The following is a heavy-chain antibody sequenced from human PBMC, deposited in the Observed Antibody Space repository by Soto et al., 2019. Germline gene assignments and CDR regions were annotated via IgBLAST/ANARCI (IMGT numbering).Heavy chain of an antibody. D-gene: IGHD3-10*01. Sequence: QVQLVQSGAEVKKPGSSVKVSCKASGGTFSSYAISWVRQAPGQGLEWMGGIIPIFGTANYAQKFQGRVTITADEPTSTAYMELSSLRSEDTAVYYCARDRGAGSYDWYFDLWGRGTLVTVSS. CDR1: GGTFSSYA. CDR2: IIPIFGTA. CDR3: ARDRGAGSYDWYFDL. V-gene: IGHV1-69*01. J-gene: IGHJ2*01.